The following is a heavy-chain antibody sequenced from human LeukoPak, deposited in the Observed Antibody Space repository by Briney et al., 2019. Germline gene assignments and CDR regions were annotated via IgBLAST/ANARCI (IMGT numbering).Heavy chain of an antibody. V-gene: IGHV3-48*04. CDR2: IRGSGSGSGSGM. D-gene: IGHD7-27*01. CDR1: GFVFSDYS. Sequence: GGSLRFSCAASGFVFSDYSMNWVRQAPGKGLEWVSNIRGSGSGSGSGMYYADSVKGRFTISRDNAKNSLYLQMSSLRAEDTAFYYCARDNNWGFDFWGQGALVTVSS. CDR3: ARDNNWGFDF. J-gene: IGHJ4*02.